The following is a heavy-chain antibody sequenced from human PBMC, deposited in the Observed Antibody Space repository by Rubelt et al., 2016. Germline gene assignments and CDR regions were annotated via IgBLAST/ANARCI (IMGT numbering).Heavy chain of an antibody. D-gene: IGHD3-22*01. J-gene: IGHJ6*03. CDR1: GGSISSSSYY. CDR2: IYYSGST. CDR3: ARAVSYYDSSGYGYYYYMDV. Sequence: QLQLQESGPGLVKPSETLSLTCTVSGGSISSSSYYWGWIRQPPGKGLEWIGSIYYSGSTYYNPSLKSRVTISDDTSKNQFSLKLSSVTAADTAVYYCARAVSYYDSSGYGYYYYMDVWGKGTTVTVSS. V-gene: IGHV4-39*07.